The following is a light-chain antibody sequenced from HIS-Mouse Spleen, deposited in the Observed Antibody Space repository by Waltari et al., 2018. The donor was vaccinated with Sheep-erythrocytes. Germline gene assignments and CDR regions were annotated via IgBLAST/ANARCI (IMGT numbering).Light chain of an antibody. V-gene: IGLV3-10*01. CDR1: ALPKKY. CDR3: YSTDSSGNHRV. Sequence: SYELTQPPSVSVSPGQTARITCSGDALPKKYAYWYQQKSRQAPVLVIYEDSKRPSGIPASLSGSSSGTMATLTISGAQVEDEADYYCYSTDSSGNHRVFGTGTKVTVL. CDR2: EDS. J-gene: IGLJ1*01.